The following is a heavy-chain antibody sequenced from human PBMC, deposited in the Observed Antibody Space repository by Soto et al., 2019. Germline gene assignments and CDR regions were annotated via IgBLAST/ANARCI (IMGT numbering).Heavy chain of an antibody. D-gene: IGHD3-10*01. J-gene: IGHJ5*02. CDR3: ARVSSDWFGP. CDR1: GDPLNTGGYY. CDR2: IYYSGNT. V-gene: IGHV4-31*03. Sequence: QVQLQESGPGLVEPSQTLALTCTVSGDPLNTGGYYWSWIRHLPGKGLEWLGYIYYSGNTYYNPSLKGRVNISGEMSKKQFSLRLSSVTAADTAVYHCARVSSDWFGPWGPGSQVTVSS.